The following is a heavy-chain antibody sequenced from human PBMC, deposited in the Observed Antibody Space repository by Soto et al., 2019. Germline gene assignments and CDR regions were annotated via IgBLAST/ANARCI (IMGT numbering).Heavy chain of an antibody. Sequence: GSLRLSCAASGFTFSSYGMHWVRQAPGKGLEWVAVISYDGSNKYYADSVKGRFTISRDNSKNTLYLQMNSLRAEDTAVYYCAKDFRDFWSGYSRVYYYGMDVWGQGTTVTVSS. CDR2: ISYDGSNK. V-gene: IGHV3-30*18. J-gene: IGHJ6*02. CDR3: AKDFRDFWSGYSRVYYYGMDV. CDR1: GFTFSSYG. D-gene: IGHD3-3*01.